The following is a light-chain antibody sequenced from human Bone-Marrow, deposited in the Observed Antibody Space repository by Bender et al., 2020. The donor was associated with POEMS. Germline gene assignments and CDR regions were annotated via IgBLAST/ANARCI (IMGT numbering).Light chain of an antibody. CDR1: SSDIGGYNY. CDR3: QSNDNTLSGVV. V-gene: IGLV2-14*01. Sequence: QSALTQPASVSGSPGQSITISCTGTSSDIGGYNYVSWYQQHPGKAPKLMIFESTKRPSGVPDRFSGSKSGTSASLAISGLQSEDEAVYYCQSNDNTLSGVVFGGGTKLTVL. CDR2: EST. J-gene: IGLJ2*01.